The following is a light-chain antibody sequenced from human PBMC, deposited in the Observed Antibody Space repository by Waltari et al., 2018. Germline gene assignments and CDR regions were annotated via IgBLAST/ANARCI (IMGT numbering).Light chain of an antibody. CDR2: RNN. J-gene: IGLJ3*02. CDR3: AAWDDSLSGWV. V-gene: IGLV1-47*01. Sequence: QCVLTQPPSASGTHGQRVTISCSGSSSNSGRNDVYWYQQLPGTAPKLLIYRNNQRPSGVPDRFSGSKSGTSASLAISGLRSEDEADYYCAAWDDSLSGWVFGGGTKLTVL. CDR1: SSNSGRND.